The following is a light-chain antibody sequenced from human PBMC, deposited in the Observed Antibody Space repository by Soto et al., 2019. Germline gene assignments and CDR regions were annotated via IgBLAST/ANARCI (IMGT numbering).Light chain of an antibody. V-gene: IGKV1-5*01. CDR2: DAS. CDR3: QQYNSYPWT. J-gene: IGKJ1*01. CDR1: QSISSW. Sequence: DIQMTQSPSTLSASVGERVTITFRASQSISSWLAWYQQKPGKAPKLLIYDASSLESGVPSRFSGSGSGTEFTLTISSLQPDDFATYYCQQYNSYPWTFGQGTKVDNK.